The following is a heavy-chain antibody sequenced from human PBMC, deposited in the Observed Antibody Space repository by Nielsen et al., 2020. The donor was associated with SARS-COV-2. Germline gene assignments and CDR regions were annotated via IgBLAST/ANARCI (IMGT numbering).Heavy chain of an antibody. CDR2: VDPSDSYT. V-gene: IGHV5-10-1*01. Sequence: GESLKISCKGSGYSFTSYWISWVRQMPGKGLEWMGRVDPSDSYTNYSPSFQGHVTISADKSISTAYLQWSSLKASDTAMYYCARLGAARTNWFDPWGQGTLVTVSS. J-gene: IGHJ5*02. CDR1: GYSFTSYW. D-gene: IGHD1-26*01. CDR3: ARLGAARTNWFDP.